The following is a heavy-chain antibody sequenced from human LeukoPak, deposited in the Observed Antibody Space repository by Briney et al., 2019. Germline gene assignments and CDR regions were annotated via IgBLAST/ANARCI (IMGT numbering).Heavy chain of an antibody. V-gene: IGHV1-18*01. D-gene: IGHD5/OR15-5a*01. J-gene: IGHJ3*02. CDR1: GYTFTSYG. CDR2: ISAYNGNT. CDR3: ARGGLRWNDAFDI. Sequence: ASVKVSCKASGYTFTSYGISGVRQARGQGVEWMGWISAYNGNTNNAQKLQGRVTMTTDTSTSTAYMELSRLRSDDTAVYYCARGGLRWNDAFDIWGQGTMVTVSS.